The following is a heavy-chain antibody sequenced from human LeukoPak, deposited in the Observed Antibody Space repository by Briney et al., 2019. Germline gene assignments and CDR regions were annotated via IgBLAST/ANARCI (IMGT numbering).Heavy chain of an antibody. CDR3: ARGLRVLRFLEWLLGY. CDR1: GYTFTSYD. CDR2: MNPNSGNT. V-gene: IGHV1-8*01. D-gene: IGHD3-3*01. J-gene: IGHJ4*02. Sequence: ASVKVSCKASGYTFTSYDINWVRQATGQGLEWMGWMNPNSGNTGYAQKFQGRVTMTRNTSISTAYMELSSLRSEDTAVYYCARGLRVLRFLEWLLGYWGQGTLVTVSS.